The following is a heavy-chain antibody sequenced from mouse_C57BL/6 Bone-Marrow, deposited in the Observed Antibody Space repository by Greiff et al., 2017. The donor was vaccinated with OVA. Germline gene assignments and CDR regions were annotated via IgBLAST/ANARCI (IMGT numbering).Heavy chain of an antibody. CDR2: IDPENGDT. D-gene: IGHD1-1*01. J-gene: IGHJ4*01. Sequence: DVKLVESGAELVRPGASVKLSCTASGFNIKDDYMHWVKQRPEQGLEWIGWIDPENGDTEYASKFQGKATITADTSSNTAYLQLSSLTSEDTAVYYCTFYYYGSRRMDYWGQGTSVTVSS. CDR3: TFYYYGSRRMDY. V-gene: IGHV14-4*01. CDR1: GFNIKDDY.